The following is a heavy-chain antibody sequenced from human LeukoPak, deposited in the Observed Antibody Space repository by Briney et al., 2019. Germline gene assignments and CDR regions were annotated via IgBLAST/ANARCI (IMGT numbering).Heavy chain of an antibody. CDR2: IYAGNSDA. CDR1: GYPFTTSW. CDR3: AIINHPDGRVY. Sequence: GESLKISCQGFGYPFTTSWSGWVRQLPGKGLEWTAIIYAGNSDAKYSPSFQGQVSISPDRSISTAYMHWSSLKASDTAIYYCAIINHPDGRVYWGQGTRVTVSS. D-gene: IGHD5-24*01. J-gene: IGHJ4*02. V-gene: IGHV5-51*01.